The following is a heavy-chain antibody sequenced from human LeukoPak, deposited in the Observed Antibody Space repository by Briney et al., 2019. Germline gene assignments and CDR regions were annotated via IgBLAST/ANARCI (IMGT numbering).Heavy chain of an antibody. Sequence: GASVTVSCKASGGTFSSYAISWVRQAPGQGLEWMGGIIPIFGTANYAQKFQGRVTITADESTSTAYMELSSLRSEDTAVYYCARDYYDSSGYYSGFDYWGQGTLVTVSS. CDR3: ARDYYDSSGYYSGFDY. V-gene: IGHV1-69*13. D-gene: IGHD3-22*01. J-gene: IGHJ4*02. CDR1: GGTFSSYA. CDR2: IIPIFGTA.